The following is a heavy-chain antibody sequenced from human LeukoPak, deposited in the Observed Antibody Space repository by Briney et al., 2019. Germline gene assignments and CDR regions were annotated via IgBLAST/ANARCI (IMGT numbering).Heavy chain of an antibody. CDR2: INHSGST. Sequence: SETLSLTCAVYGGSFSGYYWSWIRQPPGKGLEWIGEINHSGSTNYNPSLKSRVTISVDTSKNQFSLKLSSVTAADTAVYYCARCVDTGRDFDYWGQGTLVTVSS. J-gene: IGHJ4*02. CDR3: ARCVDTGRDFDY. CDR1: GGSFSGYY. D-gene: IGHD5-18*01. V-gene: IGHV4-34*01.